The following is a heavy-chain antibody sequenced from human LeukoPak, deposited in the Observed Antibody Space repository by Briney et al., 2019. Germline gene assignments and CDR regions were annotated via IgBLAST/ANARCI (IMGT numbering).Heavy chain of an antibody. D-gene: IGHD3-22*01. V-gene: IGHV4-4*07. CDR1: GGSISGYY. CDR3: ARMGQDSSGFYRVFDY. Sequence: PSETLSLTCTVSGGSISGYYWSWLRQPAGKELEWIGRIYTSGSTEYNPSLKSRVTMSVDTSKNHFSLKLNSVTAADTALYYCARMGQDSSGFYRVFDYWGQGTLVTVSS. CDR2: IYTSGST. J-gene: IGHJ4*02.